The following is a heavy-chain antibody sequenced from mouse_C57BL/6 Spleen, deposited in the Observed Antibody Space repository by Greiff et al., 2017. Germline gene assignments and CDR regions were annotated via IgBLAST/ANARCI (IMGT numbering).Heavy chain of an antibody. D-gene: IGHD4-1*01. Sequence: QVTLKVSGPGILQSSQTLSLTCSFSGFSLSTSGMGVSWIRQPSGKGLEWLAHIYWDDDKRYTPTLKSRLTISKDTSSNQVFLKITSVDTADTATYYCARRATSNWAYWYFDVWGTGTTVTVSS. J-gene: IGHJ1*03. CDR2: IYWDDDK. V-gene: IGHV8-12*01. CDR3: ARRATSNWAYWYFDV. CDR1: GFSLSTSGMG.